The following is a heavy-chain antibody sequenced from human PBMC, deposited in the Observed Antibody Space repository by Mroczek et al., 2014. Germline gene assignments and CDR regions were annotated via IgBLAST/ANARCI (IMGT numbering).Heavy chain of an antibody. CDR3: ARFVVVVPDAKGAWFDP. J-gene: IGHJ5*02. D-gene: IGHD2-2*01. CDR1: GGSISSGSYY. V-gene: IGHV4-61*02. CDR2: IYTSGST. Sequence: VQLVESGPGLVKPSQTLSLTCTVSGGSISSGSYYWSWIRQPAGKGLEWIGRIYTSGSTNYNPSLKSRVTISVDTSKNQFSLKLSSVTAADTAVYYCARFVVVVPDAKGAWFDPWGQGTLVTVSS.